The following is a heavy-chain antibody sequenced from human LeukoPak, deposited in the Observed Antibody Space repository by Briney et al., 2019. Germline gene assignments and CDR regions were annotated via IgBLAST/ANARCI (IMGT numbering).Heavy chain of an antibody. CDR2: VYKSGST. Sequence: GSLRLSCAASGFTFDDYGMSWIRQPPGKGLEWIGSVYKSGSTYYNPSLKSRVTVSVDTSKNQFSLKLSSVTAADTAVYYCARLGWLYGSGSMNWFDPWGQGTLVTVSS. D-gene: IGHD3-10*01. V-gene: IGHV4-38-2*01. CDR3: ARLGWLYGSGSMNWFDP. J-gene: IGHJ5*02. CDR1: GFTFDDYG.